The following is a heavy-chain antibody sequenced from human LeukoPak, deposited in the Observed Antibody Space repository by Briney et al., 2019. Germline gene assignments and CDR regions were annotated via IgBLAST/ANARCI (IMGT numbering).Heavy chain of an antibody. J-gene: IGHJ4*02. CDR3: ARGSSGYAFDY. Sequence: LRLSCVASGFTFSKYTLSWIRQHPGKGLEWIGYIYYSGNTYFNPSLKSRLTMSVDTSKNQFSLKLTSVTAADTAVYYCARGSSGYAFDYWGQGTLVTVSS. D-gene: IGHD3-22*01. CDR2: IYYSGNT. V-gene: IGHV4-31*11. CDR1: GFTFSKYT.